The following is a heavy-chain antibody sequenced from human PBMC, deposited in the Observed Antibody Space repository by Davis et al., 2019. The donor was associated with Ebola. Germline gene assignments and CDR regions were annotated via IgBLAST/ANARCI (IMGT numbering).Heavy chain of an antibody. CDR3: AGDPPTHFCGSATCYLAY. CDR2: INPNNGDT. V-gene: IGHV1-2*06. J-gene: IGHJ4*02. Sequence: ASVKVSCKASGYTFPYYYLHWVRQAPGQGLEWMGRINPNNGDTNYAQKFQGRVTMTRDTSTRTAYMELSGLRSDDTATFYCAGDPPTHFCGSATCYLAYWGQGTLVTVSS. D-gene: IGHD2-2*01. CDR1: GYTFPYYY.